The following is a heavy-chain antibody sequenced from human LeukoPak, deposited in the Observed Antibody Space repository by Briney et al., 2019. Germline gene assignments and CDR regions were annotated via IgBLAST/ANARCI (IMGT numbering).Heavy chain of an antibody. Sequence: ASVKVSCKASGYTFTGYYMHWVRQASGQGLGWMGWINPNSGGTNYAQKFQGRVTMTRDTSISTAYMELSRLRSDDTAVYYCARDGAAAGTESQRNYYYYGMDVWGQGTTVTVSS. CDR2: INPNSGGT. D-gene: IGHD6-13*01. CDR1: GYTFTGYY. V-gene: IGHV1-2*02. CDR3: ARDGAAAGTESQRNYYYYGMDV. J-gene: IGHJ6*02.